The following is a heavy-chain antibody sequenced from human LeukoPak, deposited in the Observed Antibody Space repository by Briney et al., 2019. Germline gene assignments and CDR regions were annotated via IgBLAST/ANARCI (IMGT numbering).Heavy chain of an antibody. V-gene: IGHV3-23*01. CDR1: GFTFSSYA. Sequence: GGSLRLSCAASGFTFSSYAMSRVRQAPGKGLEWVSAISGSGGSTYYADSVKGRFTISRDNSKNTLYLQMNSLRAEDTAVYYCAKIGGIAARRGIDYWGQGTLVTVSS. CDR3: AKIGGIAARRGIDY. D-gene: IGHD6-6*01. J-gene: IGHJ4*02. CDR2: ISGSGGST.